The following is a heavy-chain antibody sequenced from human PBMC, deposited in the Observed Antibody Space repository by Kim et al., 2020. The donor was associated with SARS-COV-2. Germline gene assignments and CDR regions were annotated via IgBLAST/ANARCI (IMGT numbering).Heavy chain of an antibody. Sequence: SETLSLTCTVSGGSISNYYWSWIRQPPGKGLEWIGSIYYSGSTNYNPSLKSRVTISVDTSKIQFSLKLSSVTAADTAVYYCARVSFGAKIAAFDIWGQGT. CDR3: ARVSFGAKIAAFDI. V-gene: IGHV4-59*13. J-gene: IGHJ3*02. D-gene: IGHD2-21*01. CDR1: GGSISNYY. CDR2: IYYSGST.